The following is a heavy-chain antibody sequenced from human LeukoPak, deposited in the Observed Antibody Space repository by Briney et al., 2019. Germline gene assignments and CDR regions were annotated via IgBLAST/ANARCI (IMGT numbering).Heavy chain of an antibody. CDR3: SRMSRQLANDY. V-gene: IGHV4-38-2*02. CDR1: GYSISSGYY. Sequence: SETLSLTCTVSGYSISSGYYWGWIRQPPGKGLEWIGSIYHSGSTYYNPSLKSRVTISVDTSKNQFSLKLSSVTAADTAVYYCSRMSRQLANDYWGQGILVTVSS. J-gene: IGHJ4*02. CDR2: IYHSGST.